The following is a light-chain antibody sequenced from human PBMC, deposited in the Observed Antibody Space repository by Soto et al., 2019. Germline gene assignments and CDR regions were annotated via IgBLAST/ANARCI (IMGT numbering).Light chain of an antibody. Sequence: QSALTQPPSASGSPGPSVTISCSGSSSGIGAYNFVSWYQQHPGQAPKLMMFEVNHRPSGVSNRFSGSKSGNTASLTVSGLQAEDEADYYCSSFAGDTDVIFGGGTQLTVL. CDR2: EVN. CDR1: SSGIGAYNF. V-gene: IGLV2-8*01. J-gene: IGLJ2*01. CDR3: SSFAGDTDVI.